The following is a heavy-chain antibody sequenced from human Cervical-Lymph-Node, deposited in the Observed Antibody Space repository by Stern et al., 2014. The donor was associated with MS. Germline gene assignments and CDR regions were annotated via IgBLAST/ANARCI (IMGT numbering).Heavy chain of an antibody. D-gene: IGHD2-15*01. CDR2: ISYDGSNN. CDR1: GFTFSSYG. V-gene: IGHV3-30*03. Sequence: VQLVESGGGVVQPGRSLRLSCAASGFTFSSYGMHWVRQAPGKGLEWVAVISYDGSNNSYAASLKALFTISRDNSKNPLYLQMTSLRAEDTAVYYCARRLGYCSGGSCRHYYYGMDVWGQGTTVTVSS. CDR3: ARRLGYCSGGSCRHYYYGMDV. J-gene: IGHJ6*02.